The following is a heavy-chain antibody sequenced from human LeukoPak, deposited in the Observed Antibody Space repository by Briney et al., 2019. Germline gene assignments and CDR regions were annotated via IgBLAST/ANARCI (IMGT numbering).Heavy chain of an antibody. Sequence: PGGSLRLSCAASGFTFSSYSMNWVRQAPGKGLEWVSSITSSGSYIYYADSVKGRFTISRDSSRNTLYLQMNSLRAEDTAVYYCAKDGTGGYYYLDYWGQGTLVTVSS. V-gene: IGHV3-21*01. D-gene: IGHD3-22*01. CDR3: AKDGTGGYYYLDY. J-gene: IGHJ4*02. CDR1: GFTFSSYS. CDR2: ITSSGSYI.